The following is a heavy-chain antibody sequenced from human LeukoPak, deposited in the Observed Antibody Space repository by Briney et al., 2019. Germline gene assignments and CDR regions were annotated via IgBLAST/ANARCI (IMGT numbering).Heavy chain of an antibody. J-gene: IGHJ6*04. D-gene: IGHD3-10*02. CDR3: AELGITMIGGV. CDR2: ISSSGSTI. V-gene: IGHV3-48*03. Sequence: GGTLRLSCAASGFTFSSYGMIWVRQAPGKGLEWVSYISSSGSTIYYADSVKGRFTISRDNAKNSLYLQMNSLRAEDTAVYYCAELGITMIGGVWGKGTTVTISS. CDR1: GFTFSSYG.